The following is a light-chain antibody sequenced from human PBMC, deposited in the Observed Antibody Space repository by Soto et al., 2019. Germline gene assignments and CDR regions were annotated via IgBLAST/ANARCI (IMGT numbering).Light chain of an antibody. Sequence: QSVLTQPPSVSGAPGQWVTISCTGCSSNIGAGCEVHWYQHLPGKAPKLLIYGNTNRPSGVPDRFSGSKSGTSASLAITGLQAEDEADYYCQSYDSSLSASYVFGGGTKGTVL. J-gene: IGLJ1*01. V-gene: IGLV1-40*01. CDR2: GNT. CDR3: QSYDSSLSASYV. CDR1: SSNIGAGCE.